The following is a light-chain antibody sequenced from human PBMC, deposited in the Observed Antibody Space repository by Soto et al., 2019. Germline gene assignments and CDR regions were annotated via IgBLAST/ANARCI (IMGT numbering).Light chain of an antibody. CDR2: LNSDGSH. CDR3: QTWGSGTVV. CDR1: SGHSTYS. Sequence: QPVLTQSSSASASLGASVRLTCTLTSGHSTYSIAWHQQQPEKGPRFLMKLNSDGSHNKGDGIPDRFSGSSSGAERYLTISSLQSDDEADYYCQTWGSGTVVFGGGTQLTVL. J-gene: IGLJ2*01. V-gene: IGLV4-69*01.